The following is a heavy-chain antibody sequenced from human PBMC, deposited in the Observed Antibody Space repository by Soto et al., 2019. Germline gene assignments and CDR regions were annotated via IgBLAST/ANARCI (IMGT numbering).Heavy chain of an antibody. CDR2: MNPNSGNT. D-gene: IGHD3-10*01. V-gene: IGHV1-8*01. Sequence: ASVKVSCKASGYTFTSYDINWVRQATGQGLEWMGWMNPNSGNTGYAQKFQGRVTMTRNTSISTAYMELSSLRSEDTAVYYCARVDETTFSGSYSPMRSWDVWGKGTTVTVSS. CDR1: GYTFTSYD. J-gene: IGHJ6*04. CDR3: ARVDETTFSGSYSPMRSWDV.